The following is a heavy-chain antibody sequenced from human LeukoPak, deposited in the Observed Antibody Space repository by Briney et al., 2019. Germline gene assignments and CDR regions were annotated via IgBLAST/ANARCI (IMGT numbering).Heavy chain of an antibody. CDR1: GGSFSGYY. CDR3: AREDYGEGFDY. D-gene: IGHD4-17*01. Sequence: SETLSLTCAVYGGSFSGYYWSWIRQPPGKGLEWIGEINHSGSTNYNPSLKSRVTISVDTSKNQFSLKLSSVTAADTAVYYCAREDYGEGFDYWGQGTLVTVSS. J-gene: IGHJ4*02. V-gene: IGHV4-34*01. CDR2: INHSGST.